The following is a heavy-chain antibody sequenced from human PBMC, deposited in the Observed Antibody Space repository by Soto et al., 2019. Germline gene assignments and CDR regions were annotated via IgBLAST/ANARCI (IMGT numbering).Heavy chain of an antibody. CDR3: ARHYLGNSDFDY. D-gene: IGHD1-26*01. CDR2: ISAYNGNT. J-gene: IGHJ4*02. CDR1: GYTFTSYG. Sequence: ASVKVSCKASGYTFTSYGISWVRQAPGQGLEWMGWISAYNGNTNYAQKLQGRVTMTTDTSTSTAYMELRSLRSDDTAVYYCARHYLGNSDFDYCGQGPLVTVYS. V-gene: IGHV1-18*04.